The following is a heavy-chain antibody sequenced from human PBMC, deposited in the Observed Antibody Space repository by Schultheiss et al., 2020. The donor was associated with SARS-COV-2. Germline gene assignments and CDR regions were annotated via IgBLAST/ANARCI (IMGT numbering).Heavy chain of an antibody. D-gene: IGHD3-3*01. Sequence: GGSLRLSCAASGFTFSSYGMHWVRQAPGKGLEWVAVIWYDGSNKYYADSVKGRFTISRDNSKNTLYLQMNSLRAEDTAVYYCAKLGHYDLWSGYWYFDLWGRGTLVTVSS. CDR3: AKLGHYDLWSGYWYFDL. CDR1: GFTFSSYG. CDR2: IWYDGSNK. J-gene: IGHJ2*01. V-gene: IGHV3-33*06.